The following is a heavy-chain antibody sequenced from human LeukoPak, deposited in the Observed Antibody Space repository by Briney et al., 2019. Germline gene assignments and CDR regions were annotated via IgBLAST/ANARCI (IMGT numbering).Heavy chain of an antibody. D-gene: IGHD2-21*02. CDR2: ISSSGHII. Sequence: GGSLRLSCAASGFTFSDYYMTWIRQAPGKGLGWVSYISSSGHIIYYADSVKGRFTISRDNAKNSLYLQMNSLRAEDTAVYYCASRLCGGDCYPREHWFDPWGQGTLVTVSS. J-gene: IGHJ5*02. CDR1: GFTFSDYY. CDR3: ASRLCGGDCYPREHWFDP. V-gene: IGHV3-11*01.